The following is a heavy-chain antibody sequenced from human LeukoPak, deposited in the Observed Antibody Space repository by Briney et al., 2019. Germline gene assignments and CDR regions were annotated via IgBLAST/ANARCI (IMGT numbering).Heavy chain of an antibody. J-gene: IGHJ4*02. V-gene: IGHV5-51*01. D-gene: IGHD6-19*01. Sequence: GESLKISCKVSGYSFTAYWIGWVRQMPGMGLEWVAITYPGDSNTVYNPSFRGQVTISADTSISTAYLQWNSLRASDTAMYFCVRHPQRSGWSHFDYWGQGTLVTVSP. CDR2: TYPGDSNT. CDR3: VRHPQRSGWSHFDY. CDR1: GYSFTAYW.